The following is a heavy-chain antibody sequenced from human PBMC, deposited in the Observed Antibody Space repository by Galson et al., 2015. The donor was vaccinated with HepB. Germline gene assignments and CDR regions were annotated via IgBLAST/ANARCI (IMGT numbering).Heavy chain of an antibody. CDR1: GFTFSSYG. D-gene: IGHD2-15*01. V-gene: IGHV3-30*18. J-gene: IGHJ5*02. CDR2: ISYDGSNK. Sequence: SLRLSCAASGFTFSSYGMHWVRQAPGKGLEWVAVISYDGSNKYYADSVKGRFTISRDNSKNTLYLQMNSLRAEDTAVYYCAKTGVVVAAIGWFDPWGQGTLVTVSS. CDR3: AKTGVVVAAIGWFDP.